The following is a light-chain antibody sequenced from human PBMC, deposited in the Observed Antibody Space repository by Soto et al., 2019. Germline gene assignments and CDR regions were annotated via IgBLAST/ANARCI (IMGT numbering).Light chain of an antibody. CDR1: QSVYIT. J-gene: IGKJ3*01. Sequence: EIVMTQSPATLSVSPGERATLSCRASQSVYITLAWYQQKPGQAPRLLIYDASNRATGIPARFSGSGSGTDFTLTISSLEPEDFAVYYCQQRSNWIFTFGPGTKVDIK. CDR2: DAS. V-gene: IGKV3-11*01. CDR3: QQRSNWIFT.